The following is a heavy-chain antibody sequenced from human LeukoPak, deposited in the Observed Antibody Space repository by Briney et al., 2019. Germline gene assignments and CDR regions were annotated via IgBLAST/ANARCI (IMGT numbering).Heavy chain of an antibody. CDR3: AKDGAPRIAVAVHLDY. V-gene: IGHV3-30*18. Sequence: GGSLRLSCAASGFTFSSYGMHWVRQAPGKGLEWVGFISYDGSNKYYADSVKGRLTISRDNSKNTLYLQMNSLRTEDTAVYFCAKDGAPRIAVAVHLDYWGQGTLVTVSS. D-gene: IGHD6-19*01. CDR2: ISYDGSNK. J-gene: IGHJ4*02. CDR1: GFTFSSYG.